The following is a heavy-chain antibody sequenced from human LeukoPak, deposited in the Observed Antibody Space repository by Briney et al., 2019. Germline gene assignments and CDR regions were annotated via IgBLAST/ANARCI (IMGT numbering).Heavy chain of an antibody. Sequence: GGSLRLSCAASGFTFSSYAMSWVRQAPGKGLEWVSAISGSGGSTYYADSVKGRFTISRDNAKNTVYLQMNSLRAEDMAVYYCVRGLESWGQGTLVTVAS. D-gene: IGHD1-1*01. V-gene: IGHV3-23*01. J-gene: IGHJ4*02. CDR1: GFTFSSYA. CDR3: VRGLES. CDR2: ISGSGGST.